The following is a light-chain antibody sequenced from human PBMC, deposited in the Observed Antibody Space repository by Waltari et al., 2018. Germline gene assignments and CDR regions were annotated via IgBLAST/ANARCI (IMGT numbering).Light chain of an antibody. CDR1: QSVSSN. CDR2: GAS. V-gene: IGKV3-15*01. J-gene: IGKJ2*01. Sequence: IVMTQSPATLSVSPGERATLSCRASQSVSSNLAWYQQKPGQAPRLLIFGASTRATGLPARFRGSGSGTEFTLTISSLQSEDFAVYYCQQYSEWPRTFGQGTKLEI. CDR3: QQYSEWPRT.